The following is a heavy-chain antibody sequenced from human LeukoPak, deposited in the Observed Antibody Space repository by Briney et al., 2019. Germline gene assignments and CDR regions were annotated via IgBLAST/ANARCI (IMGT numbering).Heavy chain of an antibody. J-gene: IGHJ4*02. V-gene: IGHV3-23*01. Sequence: GRSLRLSCAASGFTFTSYAMNWVRQAPGKGLEWVSGISGSGGSTYYADPVKGRFSISRDNSKNTLYLQLNSLRVEDTAEYYCAKAHGGSYHSGIDWGQGTLVIVSS. D-gene: IGHD2-8*01. CDR1: GFTFTSYA. CDR3: AKAHGGSYHSGID. CDR2: ISGSGGST.